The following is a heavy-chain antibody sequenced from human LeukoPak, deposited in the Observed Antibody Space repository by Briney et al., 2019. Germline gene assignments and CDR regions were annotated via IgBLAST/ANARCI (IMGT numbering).Heavy chain of an antibody. CDR2: IRSSVSTI. CDR1: GFTFSNYE. V-gene: IGHV3-48*03. Sequence: AGSLRLSCVVSGFTFSNYEMDWVRQAPGEGLEWVSYIRSSVSTIYYTDSVKGRFTISRVKAKNSLFLQMNTLRAEDTAVYYCAGSMTTVTSPAYWGQGTLVTVSS. J-gene: IGHJ4*02. D-gene: IGHD4-17*01. CDR3: AGSMTTVTSPAY.